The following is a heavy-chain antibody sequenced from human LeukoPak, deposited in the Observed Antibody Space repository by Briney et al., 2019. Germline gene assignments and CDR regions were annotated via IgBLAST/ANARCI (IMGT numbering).Heavy chain of an antibody. CDR1: GYTFTSYD. J-gene: IGHJ3*01. CDR3: ARYGLLGLSEINAFDF. V-gene: IGHV1-8*03. D-gene: IGHD2-2*01. Sequence: ASVKVSCKASGYTFTSYDINWVRQATGQGLEWMGWMNPNSGNTGYAQKFQGRVTITRNTSISTAYMELSSLRSEDTAVYYCARYGLLGLSEINAFDFWGQGTVVTVSS. CDR2: MNPNSGNT.